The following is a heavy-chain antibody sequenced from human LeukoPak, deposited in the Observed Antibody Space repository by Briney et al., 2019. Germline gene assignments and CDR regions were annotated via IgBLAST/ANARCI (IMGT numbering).Heavy chain of an antibody. D-gene: IGHD3-22*01. CDR2: IYHSGST. CDR3: ARHAYYYDSSGYPDAFDI. Sequence: SETLSHTCAVSGYSISSGYYWGWIRQPPGKGLVWIGSIYHSGSTYYNPSLKSRVTISVDTSKNQFSLKLSSVTAADTAVYYCARHAYYYDSSGYPDAFDIWGQGTMVTVSS. V-gene: IGHV4-38-2*01. J-gene: IGHJ3*02. CDR1: GYSISSGYY.